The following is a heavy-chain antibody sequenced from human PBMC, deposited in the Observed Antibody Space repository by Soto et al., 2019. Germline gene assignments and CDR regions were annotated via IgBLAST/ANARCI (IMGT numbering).Heavy chain of an antibody. CDR1: GFTSSTSW. J-gene: IGHJ4*02. CDR3: TRDSI. CDR2: TNQDGREK. V-gene: IGHV3-7*01. Sequence: EVQLVESGGGLVQPGGSLRLPCAGSGFTSSTSWMSWVRQTPGKGLEWVANTNQDGREKNYVDSVKGRFTISRDNAKNSLLLQMNSLRAEDTAVYFCTRDSIWGQGTLVTVSS.